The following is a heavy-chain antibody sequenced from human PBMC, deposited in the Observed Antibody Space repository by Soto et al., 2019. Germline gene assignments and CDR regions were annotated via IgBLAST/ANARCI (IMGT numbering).Heavy chain of an antibody. V-gene: IGHV1-18*01. D-gene: IGHD2-15*01. J-gene: IGHJ6*02. Sequence: ASVKVSCKASGYTFTSYGISWVRQAPGQGLEWMGWISAYNGNTNYAQKLQGRVTMTTDTSTSTAYMELRSLRSDDTAVYYCARVDVVVVASYPYYYGMDVWGQGTTVTVSS. CDR3: ARVDVVVVASYPYYYGMDV. CDR2: ISAYNGNT. CDR1: GYTFTSYG.